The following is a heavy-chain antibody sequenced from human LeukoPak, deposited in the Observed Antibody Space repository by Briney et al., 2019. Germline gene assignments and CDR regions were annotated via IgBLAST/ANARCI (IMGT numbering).Heavy chain of an antibody. Sequence: SETLSLTCTVSGGSISSSSYYWGWIRQPPGKGLEWIGTIYYSGSTFYKPSLTSRVTISVDTSKTQFSLKLSSVTAADTAIYYCARIHPANWNPFNWFDPWGQGTLVTVSS. J-gene: IGHJ5*02. CDR1: GGSISSSSYY. CDR3: ARIHPANWNPFNWFDP. V-gene: IGHV4-39*01. CDR2: IYYSGST. D-gene: IGHD1-1*01.